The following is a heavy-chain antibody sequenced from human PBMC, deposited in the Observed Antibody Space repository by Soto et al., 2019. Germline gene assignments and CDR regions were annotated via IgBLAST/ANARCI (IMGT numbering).Heavy chain of an antibody. CDR3: ASHLVMTGTRGFDH. CDR2: VPHSGGA. D-gene: IGHD1-1*01. V-gene: IGHV4-4*02. Sequence: SETLSLTCAVSSGSIFSSNWWSWVRQPPGKGLEWIGEVPHSGGANYSPSLKSRVIISVDKSNNQFSLRLSSVTAADTAVYYCASHLVMTGTRGFDHWGLGTLVTVSS. J-gene: IGHJ4*02. CDR1: SGSIFSSNW.